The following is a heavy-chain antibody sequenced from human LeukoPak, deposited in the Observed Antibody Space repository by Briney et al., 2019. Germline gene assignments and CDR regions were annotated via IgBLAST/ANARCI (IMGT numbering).Heavy chain of an antibody. CDR1: GFTFSSYS. D-gene: IGHD6-6*01. CDR2: ISSSSSYI. Sequence: GGSLRLSCAASGFTFSSYSMNWVRQAPGKGLEWVSSISSSSSYIYYADSVKGRFTISRENAKNSLYLQMNSLRAEDTAVYYCARDGGYSSSEDYYYYYYMDVWGKGTTVTVSS. V-gene: IGHV3-21*01. J-gene: IGHJ6*03. CDR3: ARDGGYSSSEDYYYYYYMDV.